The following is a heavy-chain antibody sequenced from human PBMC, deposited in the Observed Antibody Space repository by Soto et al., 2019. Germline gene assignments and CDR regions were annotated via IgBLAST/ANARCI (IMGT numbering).Heavy chain of an antibody. CDR2: IYYSGST. CDR3: ARGLFGEIQWFDP. D-gene: IGHD3-10*02. J-gene: IGHJ5*02. Sequence: SETLSLTCTVSGGSISSYYWSWIRQPPGKGLEWIGYIYYSGSTNYNPSLKSRVTISVDTSKNQFSLKLSSVTAADTAVYYCARGLFGEIQWFDPWGQGTLVTVSS. CDR1: GGSISSYY. V-gene: IGHV4-59*01.